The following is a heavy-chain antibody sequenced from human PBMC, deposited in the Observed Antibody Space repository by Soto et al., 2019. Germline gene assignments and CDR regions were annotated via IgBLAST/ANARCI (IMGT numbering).Heavy chain of an antibody. J-gene: IGHJ3*02. CDR3: AIGGDWYFFDM. CDR1: GYSFTNYW. D-gene: IGHD2-21*02. V-gene: IGHV5-51*01. Sequence: GEPLKISCNGSGYSFTNYWIGWVRQMPGKGLEWMGIIYPGDSDTRYSPSFQGQVTISADKSISTAYLQWSSLRASDTAMYYCAIGGDWYFFDMWAQGTMVTVSS. CDR2: IYPGDSDT.